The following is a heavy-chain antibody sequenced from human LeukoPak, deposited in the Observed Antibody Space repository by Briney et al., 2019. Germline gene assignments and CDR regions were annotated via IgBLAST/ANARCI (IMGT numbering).Heavy chain of an antibody. CDR2: IYYSGST. CDR3: ARGRRDYYDSSGCSHFDY. D-gene: IGHD3-22*01. Sequence: PSETLSLTFTVSGGSISSYYWSWIRQPPGKGLEWIGYIYYSGSTNYNPSLKSRVTISVDTSKNQFSLKLSSVTAADTAVYYCARGRRDYYDSSGCSHFDYWGQGTLVTVSS. CDR1: GGSISSYY. V-gene: IGHV4-59*01. J-gene: IGHJ4*02.